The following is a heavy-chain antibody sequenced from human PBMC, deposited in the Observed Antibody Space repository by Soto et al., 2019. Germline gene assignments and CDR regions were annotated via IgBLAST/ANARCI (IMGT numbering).Heavy chain of an antibody. Sequence: QVQLVQSGAEVKKPGASVKVSCKASGYTFTSYDINWVRQATGQGLEWMGWMNPNSGNTGYAQNFQSKVTMTRNTSMRTASMELISLGSADAAAYYCARERARYGMDVWGQGTTVTDSS. CDR1: GYTFTSYD. CDR3: ARERARYGMDV. J-gene: IGHJ6*02. CDR2: MNPNSGNT. V-gene: IGHV1-8*01.